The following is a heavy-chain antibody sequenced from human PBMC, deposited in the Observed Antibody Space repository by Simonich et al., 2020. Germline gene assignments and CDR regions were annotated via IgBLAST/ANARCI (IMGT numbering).Heavy chain of an antibody. J-gene: IGHJ3*02. CDR1: GYTFTGYY. V-gene: IGHV1-2*02. Sequence: QVQLVQSGAEVKKPGASVKVSCKASGYTFTGYYMHWVRQAPGQGLEWMGGINPNGGDTNYAQNGQGRVTMTRDTSISTAYMELSRLRSDDTAVYYCARVRFEAFDIWGQGTMVTVSS. CDR2: INPNGGDT. CDR3: ARVRFEAFDI.